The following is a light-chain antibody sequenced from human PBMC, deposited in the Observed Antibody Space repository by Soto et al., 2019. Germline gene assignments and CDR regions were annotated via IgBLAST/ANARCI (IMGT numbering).Light chain of an antibody. CDR1: QSISNH. CDR3: QQANSFPRT. V-gene: IGKV1-39*01. Sequence: DIQMTQSPSSLSASVEDRVIITCRASQSISNHLNWYQQKPGKAPTLLIFAASSLQSGVPSRFSGSGSGTDFTLTISSLQPEDFATYYCQQANSFPRTFGQGTKVDIK. J-gene: IGKJ1*01. CDR2: AAS.